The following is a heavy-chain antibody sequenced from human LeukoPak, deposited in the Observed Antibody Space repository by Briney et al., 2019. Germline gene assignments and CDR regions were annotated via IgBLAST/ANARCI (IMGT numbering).Heavy chain of an antibody. V-gene: IGHV4-61*08. CDR2: VYYSGTT. J-gene: IGHJ5*02. CDR1: GGSISSGDYY. Sequence: NPSETLSLTCTVSGGSISSGDYYWSWIRQPPGKGLEWIGYVYYSGTTTYSPSLKSRVTISIDTSKNQFSLELRSVTAADTAVYYCARAPYRSGFYFFDPWGQGTLVTVSS. D-gene: IGHD3-22*01. CDR3: ARAPYRSGFYFFDP.